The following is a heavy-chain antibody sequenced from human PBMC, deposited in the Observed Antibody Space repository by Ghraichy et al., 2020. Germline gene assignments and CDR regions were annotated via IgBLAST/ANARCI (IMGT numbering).Heavy chain of an antibody. J-gene: IGHJ5*02. V-gene: IGHV3-21*01. CDR1: GFTFSSYS. D-gene: IGHD3-9*01. CDR2: ISSSSSYI. Sequence: GESLKISCAASGFTFSSYSMNWVRQAPGKGLEWVSSISSSSSYIYYADSVKGRFTISRDNAKNSLYLQMNSLRAEDTAVYYCARDPHYDITGPWGQGTLVTVSS. CDR3: ARDPHYDITGP.